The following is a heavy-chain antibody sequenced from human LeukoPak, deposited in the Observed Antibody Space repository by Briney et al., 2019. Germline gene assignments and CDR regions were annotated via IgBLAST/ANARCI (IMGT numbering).Heavy chain of an antibody. CDR1: GFTFSSYG. D-gene: IGHD2-2*01. CDR3: AKNHGLVVPAGLFYYYYMDV. J-gene: IGHJ6*03. Sequence: GGSLRLSCAASGFTFSSYGMHWVRQAPGKGPEWVAFIRYDGSNRYYADSVKGRFTISRDNSKNTLYLQMNSLRAEDTAVYYCAKNHGLVVPAGLFYYYYMDVWGKGTTVTISS. V-gene: IGHV3-30*02. CDR2: IRYDGSNR.